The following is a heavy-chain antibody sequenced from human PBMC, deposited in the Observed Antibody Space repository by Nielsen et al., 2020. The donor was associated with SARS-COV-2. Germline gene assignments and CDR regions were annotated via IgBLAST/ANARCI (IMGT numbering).Heavy chain of an antibody. D-gene: IGHD6-19*01. Sequence: GESLKISCAASGFTFGSYGMHWVRQAPGKGLEWVAVISYDGSNKYYADSVKGRFTISRDNSKNTLYLQMNSLRAEDTAVYYCARDGSGWYIGYWGQGTLVTVSP. J-gene: IGHJ4*02. V-gene: IGHV3-30*19. CDR1: GFTFGSYG. CDR2: ISYDGSNK. CDR3: ARDGSGWYIGY.